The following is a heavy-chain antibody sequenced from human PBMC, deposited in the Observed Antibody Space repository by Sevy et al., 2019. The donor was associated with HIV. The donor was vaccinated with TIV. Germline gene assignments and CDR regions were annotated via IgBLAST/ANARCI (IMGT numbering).Heavy chain of an antibody. CDR3: ARGKIGYGYGLDY. D-gene: IGHD5-18*01. CDR2: IYSDGST. Sequence: GGSLRLSCAASGFPVSSNYMSWVRQAPGKGLEWVSVIYSDGSTYYADSVKGSFTISRENSKNTLYLQMNSLRVEDTAVYYCARGKIGYGYGLDYWGQGTLVTVSS. CDR1: GFPVSSNY. J-gene: IGHJ4*02. V-gene: IGHV3-66*01.